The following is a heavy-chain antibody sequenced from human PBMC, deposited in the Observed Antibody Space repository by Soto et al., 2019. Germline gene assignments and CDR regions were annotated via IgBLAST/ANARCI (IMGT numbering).Heavy chain of an antibody. J-gene: IGHJ6*01. V-gene: IGHV5-51*01. Sequence: PGESLKISCKGSGYSFTSYWIGWVRQMPGKGLEWMGIIYPGDSDTRYSPSFQGQVTISADKSISTAYLQWSSLKASDTAMYYCARVVEQLVGYYLGMDVWGQGTTVTVS. D-gene: IGHD6-6*01. CDR3: ARVVEQLVGYYLGMDV. CDR2: IYPGDSDT. CDR1: GYSFTSYW.